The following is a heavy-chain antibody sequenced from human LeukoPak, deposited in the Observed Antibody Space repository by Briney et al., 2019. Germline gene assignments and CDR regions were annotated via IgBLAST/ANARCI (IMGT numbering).Heavy chain of an antibody. D-gene: IGHD3-10*01. CDR2: IYYSGST. CDR3: ARACLSFGCYYYYYGMDV. CDR1: GGSVSSGSYY. V-gene: IGHV4-61*01. Sequence: SSETLSLTCTVSGGSVSSGSYYWSWIRQPPGKGLEWIGYIYYSGSTNYNPSLKSRVTISVDTSKNQFSLKLSSVTAADTAVYYCARACLSFGCYYYYYGMDVWGQGTTVTVSS. J-gene: IGHJ6*02.